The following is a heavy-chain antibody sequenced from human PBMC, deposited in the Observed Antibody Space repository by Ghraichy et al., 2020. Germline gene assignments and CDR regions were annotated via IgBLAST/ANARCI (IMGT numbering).Heavy chain of an antibody. Sequence: ETLSLTCAVYGGSFSGYYWSWIRQPPGKGLEWIGEINHSGSTNYNPSLKSRVTISVDTSKNQFYLKLSSVTAADTAVYYCARGAAVAGSGFDPWGQGTLVTVSS. CDR3: ARGAAVAGSGFDP. CDR1: GGSFSGYY. J-gene: IGHJ5*02. D-gene: IGHD6-19*01. CDR2: INHSGST. V-gene: IGHV4-34*01.